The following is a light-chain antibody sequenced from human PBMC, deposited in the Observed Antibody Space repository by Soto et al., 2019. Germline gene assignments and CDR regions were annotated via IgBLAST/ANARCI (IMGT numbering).Light chain of an antibody. V-gene: IGLV2-14*03. CDR3: SSYTSSNTII. Sequence: QSVLTQPASVSGSPGQSITISCTGTSSDVGGYNYVSWYQQHPGKAPKLMIYDVTNRPSGVSYRFSGSKSGDTASLAISGLQAEDEADYYCSSYTSSNTIIFGGGTKLTVL. CDR1: SSDVGGYNY. J-gene: IGLJ2*01. CDR2: DVT.